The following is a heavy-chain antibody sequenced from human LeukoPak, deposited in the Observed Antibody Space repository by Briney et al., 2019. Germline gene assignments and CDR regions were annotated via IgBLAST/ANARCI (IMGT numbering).Heavy chain of an antibody. D-gene: IGHD1-26*01. CDR1: GFTFSSYG. CDR3: AAWSGRTYYYFDY. V-gene: IGHV3-30*03. Sequence: PGGSLRLSCAASGFTFSSYGMHWVRQAPGKGLEWVAVISYDGSNKYYADSVKGRFTISRDNSKNTLYLQVNSLRAEDTAVYYCAAWSGRTYYYFDYWGQGTLVTVSS. J-gene: IGHJ4*02. CDR2: ISYDGSNK.